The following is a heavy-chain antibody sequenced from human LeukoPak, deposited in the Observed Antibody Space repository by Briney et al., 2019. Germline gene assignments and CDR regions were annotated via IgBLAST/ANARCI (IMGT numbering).Heavy chain of an antibody. CDR1: GGSFSGCY. J-gene: IGHJ6*02. CDR3: ARGEAARRYYYYYGMDV. D-gene: IGHD6-6*01. CDR2: INHSGST. V-gene: IGHV4-34*01. Sequence: SETLSLTCAVYGGSFSGCYWSWIRQPPGKGLEWIGEINHSGSTNYNPSLKSRVTISVDTSKNQFSLKLSSVTAADTAVYYCARGEAARRYYYYYGMDVWGQGTTVTVSS.